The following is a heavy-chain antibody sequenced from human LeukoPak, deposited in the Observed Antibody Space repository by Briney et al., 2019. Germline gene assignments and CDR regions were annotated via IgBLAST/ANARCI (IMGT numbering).Heavy chain of an antibody. CDR2: INWNGGST. J-gene: IGHJ3*02. CDR3: ARDPPGVGATTGNAFDI. D-gene: IGHD1-26*01. V-gene: IGHV3-20*04. CDR1: GFTFDDYG. Sequence: PGGSLRLSCAASGFTFDDYGMSLVRQAPGKGLEWVSGINWNGGSTGYADSVKGRFTISRDNAKNSLYLQMNSLRAEDTALYYCARDPPGVGATTGNAFDIWGQGTMVTVSS.